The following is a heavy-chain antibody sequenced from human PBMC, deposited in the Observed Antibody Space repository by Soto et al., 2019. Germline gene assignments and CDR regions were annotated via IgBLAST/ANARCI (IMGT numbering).Heavy chain of an antibody. D-gene: IGHD5-18*01. J-gene: IGHJ6*02. CDR2: ISAYNGNT. Sequence: ASVKVSCKASGYTFSSYGISWVRQAPGQGLEWMGWISAYNGNTNYSQKLQGRVTMTTDTSTNTAYMELRSLRSDDTAVYYCARDAEGGRGYSYGWDYYYGMDVWGQGTTVTVSS. CDR1: GYTFSSYG. V-gene: IGHV1-18*01. CDR3: ARDAEGGRGYSYGWDYYYGMDV.